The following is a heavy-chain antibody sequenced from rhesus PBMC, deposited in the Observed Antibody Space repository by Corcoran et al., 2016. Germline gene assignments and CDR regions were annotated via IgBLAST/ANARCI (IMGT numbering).Heavy chain of an antibody. CDR3: ARSTLAGHDS. Sequence: QVTLKESGPALVKPTQTLTLTCTFSGFSLSTSGMGVGWIRQPSRKTLEWLAHIYWNDDKYYSTSLKRRPTNAKDTSKNQVVLSMTNMDPVDTATYYCARSTLAGHDSWGQGVLVTVSS. V-gene: IGHV2-1*01. D-gene: IGHD6-25*01. CDR2: IYWNDDK. J-gene: IGHJ4*01. CDR1: GFSLSTSGMG.